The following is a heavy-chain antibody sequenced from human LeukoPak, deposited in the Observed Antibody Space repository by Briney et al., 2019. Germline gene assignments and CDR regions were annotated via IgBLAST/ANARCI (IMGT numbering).Heavy chain of an antibody. J-gene: IGHJ5*02. D-gene: IGHD3-10*01. CDR2: INHSGST. CDR1: DGSLSGYY. V-gene: IGHV4-34*01. Sequence: SETLSLTCAVYDGSLSGYYWSWIRQPPGKGLEWIGEINHSGSTNYNPPLKSRFTISVDTSKNQFFLKLSSVTAADTAVYYCANKRGPRGSGWFDPWGQGALVTVSS. CDR3: ANKRGPRGSGWFDP.